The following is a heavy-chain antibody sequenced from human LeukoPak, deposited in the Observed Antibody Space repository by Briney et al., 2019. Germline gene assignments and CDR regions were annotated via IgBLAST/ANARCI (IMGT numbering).Heavy chain of an antibody. Sequence: PGGSLRLSCAASGFTFSSYGMHWVRQAPGKGLEWVAFIRYDGSNKYYADSVKGRFTISRDNSKNTLYLQMNSLRAEDTAVYYCAKTAPIRGYSSSWPLGYWGQGTLVTVSS. J-gene: IGHJ4*02. CDR3: AKTAPIRGYSSSWPLGY. CDR2: IRYDGSNK. V-gene: IGHV3-30*02. D-gene: IGHD6-13*01. CDR1: GFTFSSYG.